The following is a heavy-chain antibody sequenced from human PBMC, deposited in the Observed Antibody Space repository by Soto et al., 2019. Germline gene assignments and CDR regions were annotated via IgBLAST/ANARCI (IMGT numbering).Heavy chain of an antibody. CDR1: GGSISSSNW. CDR3: LALFLNFRLRSFMYAVFADVSLVMVTLPWYF. V-gene: IGHV4-4*02. CDR2: IYHSGST. J-gene: IGHJ2*01. D-gene: IGHD2-21*02. Sequence: PSETLSLTCAVSGGSISSSNWWSWVRQPPGKGLEWIGEIYHSGSTNYNPSLKSRATISVDKSKKQFSLKLSSVTAADTTVYYYLALFLNFRLRSFMYAVFADVSLVMVTLPWYF.